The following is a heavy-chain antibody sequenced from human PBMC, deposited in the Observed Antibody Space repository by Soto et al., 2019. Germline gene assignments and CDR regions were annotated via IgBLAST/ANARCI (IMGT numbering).Heavy chain of an antibody. D-gene: IGHD5-12*01. V-gene: IGHV3-53*01. Sequence: DVHLVESGGGLIQPGGSLRLSCVSAGLTVSGQKYMAWFRQAPGKGPELVSGVYDLDGTYYADSVRGQFTTAIDSSQTPVYLQMRDLRPEDTDLYFSTTWHLREPAYDIWGQGTMVTVSS. CDR3: TTWHLREPAYDI. CDR2: VYDLDGT. CDR1: GLTVSGQKY. J-gene: IGHJ3*02.